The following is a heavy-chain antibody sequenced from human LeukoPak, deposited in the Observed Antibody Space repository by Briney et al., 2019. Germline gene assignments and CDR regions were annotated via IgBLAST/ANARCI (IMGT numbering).Heavy chain of an antibody. CDR2: IRYDERNK. J-gene: IGHJ3*01. CDR1: GFTFSGYG. D-gene: IGHD1-26*01. V-gene: IGHV3-30*02. CDR3: ARVIGWDEPFDL. Sequence: GGSLRLSCAASGFTFSGYGMHWVRQAPGKGLEWVTFIRYDERNKYYADSVRGRFTVSRDNAKNTLYLQMNSLRVEDTAVYYCARVIGWDEPFDLWGHGTLVTVSS.